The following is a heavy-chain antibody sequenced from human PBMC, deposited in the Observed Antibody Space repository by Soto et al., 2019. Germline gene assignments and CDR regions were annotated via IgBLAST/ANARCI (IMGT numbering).Heavy chain of an antibody. CDR2: IIPKSGDT. J-gene: IGHJ5*02. CDR1: GYTFIDYY. D-gene: IGHD3-22*01. CDR3: ARGFYDSSGFFYAGWFGP. V-gene: IGHV1-2*02. Sequence: ASVKVSCKASGYTFIDYYIHWLRQAPGQGPEWMGWIIPKSGDTKYSEKFQGRVAMTRDTSINTAYMEMTSLRSDDTAVYYCARGFYDSSGFFYAGWFGPWGQGTLVTVSA.